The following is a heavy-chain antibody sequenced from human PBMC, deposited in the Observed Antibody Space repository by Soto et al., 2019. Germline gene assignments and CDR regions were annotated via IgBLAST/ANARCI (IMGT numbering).Heavy chain of an antibody. J-gene: IGHJ4*02. CDR2: IYYSGST. CDR1: GSSISSGDYY. V-gene: IGHV4-30-4*01. Sequence: TSETLSLTCTVSGSSISSGDYYWSWIRQPPGKGLEWIGYIYYSGSTYYNPSLKSRVTISVDTSKNQFSLKLSSVTAADTAVYYCARDAYGSGSYHWAYWGQGTLVTVSA. CDR3: ARDAYGSGSYHWAY. D-gene: IGHD3-10*01.